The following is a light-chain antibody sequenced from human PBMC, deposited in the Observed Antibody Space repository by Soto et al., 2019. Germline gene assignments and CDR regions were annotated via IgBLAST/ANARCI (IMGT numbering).Light chain of an antibody. CDR3: MQGRQTPLT. CDR2: LGS. Sequence: DIVMTQSPLSLPVTPGEAASISCRSSQSLLQSNGKNSLDWYLQKPGQSPRLLIFLGSNRASGVPDRFSGSGSGTDWTLTISRVEAEDVWIYYCMQGRQTPLTFGGGTRVEMK. J-gene: IGKJ4*01. CDR1: QSLLQSNGKNS. V-gene: IGKV2-28*01.